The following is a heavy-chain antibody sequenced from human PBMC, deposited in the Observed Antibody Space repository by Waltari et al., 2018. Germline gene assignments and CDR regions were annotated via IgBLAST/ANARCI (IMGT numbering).Heavy chain of an antibody. Sequence: QVQLVESGGGVVQHGRSLRLSCAASGFTFSSYGMHRVRQAPGKGLEWVGVISYDGSNKYYADSVKGRFTISRDNSKNTLYLQMNSLRAEDTAVYYCAKDHVLRFLEWLSYFDYWGQGTLVTVSS. CDR3: AKDHVLRFLEWLSYFDY. CDR1: GFTFSSYG. J-gene: IGHJ4*02. D-gene: IGHD3-3*01. CDR2: ISYDGSNK. V-gene: IGHV3-30*18.